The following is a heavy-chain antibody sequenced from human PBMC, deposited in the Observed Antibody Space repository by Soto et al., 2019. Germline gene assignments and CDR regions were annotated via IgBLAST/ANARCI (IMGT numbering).Heavy chain of an antibody. V-gene: IGHV4-30-2*06. Sequence: SETLSLTCSVSGVARTSGGYSWSWIRQSPEKGLEWLGYIGHLETTYYTPSFKGRLSLSIDRTRNQFSLSLSSITAADKPVYYCARGGVHDSFYFWAQGIQVTV. CDR1: GVARTSGGYS. J-gene: IGHJ4*02. CDR3: ARGGVHDSFYF. D-gene: IGHD2-8*02. CDR2: IGHLETT.